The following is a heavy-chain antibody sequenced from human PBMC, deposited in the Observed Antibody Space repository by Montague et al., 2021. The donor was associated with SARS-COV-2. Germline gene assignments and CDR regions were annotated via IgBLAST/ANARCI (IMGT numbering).Heavy chain of an antibody. V-gene: IGHV4-59*01. CDR3: AGDSHYGRFDL. J-gene: IGHJ3*01. D-gene: IGHD4-17*01. CDR2: IHYNGTT. Sequence: SETLSLTCTVSGGSINYYYWTWIRQPPGKELEWIGYIHYNGTTNYNPSLKSRVTISKDMSRTHFFLRLSSVTAADTAVYYCAGDSHYGRFDLWGQGTLVTVSS. CDR1: GGSINYYY.